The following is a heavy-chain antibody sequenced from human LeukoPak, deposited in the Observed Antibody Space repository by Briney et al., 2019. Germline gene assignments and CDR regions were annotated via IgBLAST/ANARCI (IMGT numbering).Heavy chain of an antibody. Sequence: PGGSLRLSCAASGFTFSSYALSWVRQAPGKGLELVSAISGIGGSTYYADSVKGRFTISRDNSKNTLYLQMNSLGAEDTGVYYCAKVMTTVTFDYWGQGTLVTVSS. CDR1: GFTFSSYA. V-gene: IGHV3-23*01. CDR2: ISGIGGST. CDR3: AKVMTTVTFDY. J-gene: IGHJ4*02. D-gene: IGHD4-17*01.